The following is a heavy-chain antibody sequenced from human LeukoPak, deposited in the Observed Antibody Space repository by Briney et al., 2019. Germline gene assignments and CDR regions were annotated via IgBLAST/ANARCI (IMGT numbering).Heavy chain of an antibody. Sequence: PGGSLRLSCAASGFTFHNYAMHWVRHIPENGLEWVSSISDSGDSTFYADSMVGRLTISRDNSENTLFLQMNSLRVGDTALYFCAKAISPVLRGTVRGSFDSWGQGTLVTVSS. D-gene: IGHD3-10*01. CDR2: ISDSGDST. CDR1: GFTFHNYA. J-gene: IGHJ4*02. V-gene: IGHV3-23*01. CDR3: AKAISPVLRGTVRGSFDS.